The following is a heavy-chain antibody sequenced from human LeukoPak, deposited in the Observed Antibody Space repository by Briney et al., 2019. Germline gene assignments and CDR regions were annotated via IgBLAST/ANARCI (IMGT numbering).Heavy chain of an antibody. CDR1: GYTFTGYY. Sequence: ASVKVSCKASGYTFTGYYMHWVRQAPGQGLEWMGWINPNSGGTNYAQKFQGRVTMTRDTSISTAYMELSRLRSDDTAVYYCARDFSSWYHNFDYWGQGTLVTVSS. V-gene: IGHV1-2*02. D-gene: IGHD6-13*01. CDR3: ARDFSSWYHNFDY. J-gene: IGHJ4*02. CDR2: INPNSGGT.